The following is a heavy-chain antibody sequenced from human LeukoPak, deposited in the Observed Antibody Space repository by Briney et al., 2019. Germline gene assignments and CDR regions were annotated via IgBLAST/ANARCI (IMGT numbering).Heavy chain of an antibody. Sequence: GGSLRLSCGVSGFTLSDSAIHWVRQASGKGLEWVGLIDRPAKSYATAYGASVGGRFTISRDDSKNTAYLQMDSLKTEDTALYYCTRDRGTYNWLDPWDQGTLVTVSS. CDR1: GFTLSDSA. CDR3: TRDRGTYNWLDP. CDR2: IDRPAKSYAT. J-gene: IGHJ5*02. V-gene: IGHV3-73*01.